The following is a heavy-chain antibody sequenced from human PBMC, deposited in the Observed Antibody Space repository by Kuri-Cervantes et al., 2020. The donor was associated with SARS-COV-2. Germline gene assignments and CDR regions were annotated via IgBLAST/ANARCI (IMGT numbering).Heavy chain of an antibody. J-gene: IGHJ4*02. D-gene: IGHD4-17*01. CDR2: INPNSGGT. CDR1: GYTFTGYY. Sequence: ASVKVSCKASGYTFTGYYMHWVRQAPGQGLEWMGWINPNSGGTNYAQKFQGWVTMTRDTSISTVYMELNSLRAEDTAVYYCARVDPAHRFNYGDYFDYWGQGTLVTVSS. CDR3: ARVDPAHRFNYGDYFDY. V-gene: IGHV1-2*04.